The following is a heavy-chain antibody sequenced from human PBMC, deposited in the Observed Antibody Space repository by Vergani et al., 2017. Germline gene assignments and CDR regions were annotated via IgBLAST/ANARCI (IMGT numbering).Heavy chain of an antibody. V-gene: IGHV1-8*01. D-gene: IGHD4-17*01. J-gene: IGHJ6*02. CDR3: AGEGDXDYGRPPYYYGMDV. CDR1: GYTFTTYD. CDR2: MNPISGNT. Sequence: QVQLVQSGAEVKKPGASVKVSCKASGYTFTTYDINWVRQATGQGLEWMGWMNPISGNTGSAEKFQGRVTITRDTSISTAYMELSSLRSEDTAVYYCAGEGDXDYGRPPYYYGMDVWGQGTTVTVSS.